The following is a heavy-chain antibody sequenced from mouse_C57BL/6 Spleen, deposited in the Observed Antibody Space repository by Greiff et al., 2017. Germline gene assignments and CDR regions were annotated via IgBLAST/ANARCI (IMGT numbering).Heavy chain of an antibody. CDR2: IDPSDSYT. CDR1: GYTFTSYW. Sequence: QVQLQQPGAELVRPGTSVKLSCKASGYTFTSYWMHWVKQRPGQGLEWIGVIDPSDSYTNYNQKFKGKATLTVDTSSSTAYMQLSSLTSEDSAVYYCATVDLYWYFDVWGTGTTVTVAS. CDR3: ATVDLYWYFDV. V-gene: IGHV1-59*01. J-gene: IGHJ1*03.